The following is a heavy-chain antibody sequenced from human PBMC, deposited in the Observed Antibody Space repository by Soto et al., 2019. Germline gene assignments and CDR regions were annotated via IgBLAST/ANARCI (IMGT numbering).Heavy chain of an antibody. D-gene: IGHD2-15*01. V-gene: IGHV1-69*01. J-gene: IGHJ5*02. CDR1: GGTFSSYA. Sequence: QVKLVQSGAEVKKPGSSVKVSCKASGGTFSSYAISWVRQAPGQGLEWMGGIIPIFGTANYAQKVQGRVTISADESTSTAYMEQRSLRSEDPAVYYCARERRDDCSGGSCYRRNWFDPWGQGTLVTVSS. CDR3: ARERRDDCSGGSCYRRNWFDP. CDR2: IIPIFGTA.